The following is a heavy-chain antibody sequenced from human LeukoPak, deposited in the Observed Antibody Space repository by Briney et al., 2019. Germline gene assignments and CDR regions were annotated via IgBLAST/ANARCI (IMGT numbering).Heavy chain of an antibody. J-gene: IGHJ6*03. CDR3: ARVFNYDSSGYRDYYYYYMDV. CDR1: GGSISSYY. Sequence: SETLSLTCTVSGGSISSYYWSWIRQPAGKGLEWIGRIYTSGSTNYNPSLKSRVTMSVDTSKNQFSLKLSSVTAADTAVYYCARVFNYDSSGYRDYYYYYMDVWGEGTTVTISS. D-gene: IGHD3-22*01. V-gene: IGHV4-4*07. CDR2: IYTSGST.